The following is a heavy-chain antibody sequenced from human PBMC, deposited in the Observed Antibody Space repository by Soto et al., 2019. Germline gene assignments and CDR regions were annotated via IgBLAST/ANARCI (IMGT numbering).Heavy chain of an antibody. CDR1: GGSISSYY. J-gene: IGHJ4*02. CDR3: ARGRAIRSGDY. CDR2: IYYSGST. D-gene: IGHD2-2*02. Sequence: SETLSLTYTVSGGSISSYYWSWIRQPPGKGLEWIGYIYYSGSTNYNPSLKSRVTISVDTSKNQFSLKLSSVTAADTAVYYCARGRAIRSGDYWGQGTLVTVSS. V-gene: IGHV4-59*01.